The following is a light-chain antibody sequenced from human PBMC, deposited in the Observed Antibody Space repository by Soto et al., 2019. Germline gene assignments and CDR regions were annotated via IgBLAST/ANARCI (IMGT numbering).Light chain of an antibody. CDR1: QSVSSY. CDR2: GAS. Sequence: EIVLTQSPATLSLSPGERATLSCRASQSVSSYLAWYQQRPGQAPRLLIYGASNRATGIPARFSGSGSGTDFTLTISSLEAEDFAVYYCQQRTDWTMTFGQGTRLE. V-gene: IGKV3-11*01. CDR3: QQRTDWTMT. J-gene: IGKJ5*01.